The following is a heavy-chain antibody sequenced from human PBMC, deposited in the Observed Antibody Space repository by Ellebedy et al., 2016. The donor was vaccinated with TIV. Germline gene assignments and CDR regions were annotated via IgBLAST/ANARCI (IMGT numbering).Heavy chain of an antibody. V-gene: IGHV3-30*18. CDR1: GFTFSSYG. D-gene: IGHD2-2*01. J-gene: IGHJ5*02. Sequence: PGGSLRLSXAASGFTFSSYGLHWVRQAPGKGLEWVAVISYDGSNKYYADSVKGRFTISRDNSKNTLYLQMNSLRAEDTAVYYCAKVSHYCSSTSCYQNWFDPWGQGTLVTVSS. CDR3: AKVSHYCSSTSCYQNWFDP. CDR2: ISYDGSNK.